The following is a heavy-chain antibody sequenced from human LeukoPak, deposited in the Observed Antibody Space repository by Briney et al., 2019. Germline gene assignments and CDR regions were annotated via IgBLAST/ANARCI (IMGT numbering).Heavy chain of an antibody. CDR2: IYTSGST. CDR1: GGSIRSYY. J-gene: IGHJ4*02. V-gene: IGHV4-4*07. D-gene: IGHD4-11*01. Sequence: SETLSLTCTVSGGSIRSYYWSWIRQPAGKGLEWIGRIYTSGSTNYNPSLKSRVTMSVDTSKNQFSLKLSSVTAADTAVYYCARALSRNRVNYSFDYWGQGTLVTVSS. CDR3: ARALSRNRVNYSFDY.